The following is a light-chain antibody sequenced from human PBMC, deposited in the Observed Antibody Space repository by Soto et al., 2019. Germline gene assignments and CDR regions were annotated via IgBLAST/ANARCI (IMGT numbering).Light chain of an antibody. V-gene: IGKV3-11*01. CDR2: DAS. CDR3: QQRSNWPPLT. Sequence: EIVMTQSPATLSVSPGERATLSCRASQCVSSNLAGYQQKPGQAPRLLIYDASNRATGIPARFSGSGSGTDFTLTISSLEPEDFAVYYCQQRSNWPPLTFGGGTRWIS. CDR1: QCVSSN. J-gene: IGKJ4*01.